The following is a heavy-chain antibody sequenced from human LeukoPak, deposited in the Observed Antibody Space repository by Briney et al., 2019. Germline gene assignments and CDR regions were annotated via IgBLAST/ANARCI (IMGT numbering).Heavy chain of an antibody. CDR1: GFTFSNYA. Sequence: PGGSLRLSCAASGFTFSNYAMNWVRQAPGKGLEWVSAISDSGGSTYYADSVKGRFTISRDNSKNTLYLQMNSLRAEDTAVYYCAKDHYDSSGYYPDYFDYWGQGTLVTVSS. CDR3: AKDHYDSSGYYPDYFDY. J-gene: IGHJ4*02. D-gene: IGHD3-22*01. CDR2: ISDSGGST. V-gene: IGHV3-23*01.